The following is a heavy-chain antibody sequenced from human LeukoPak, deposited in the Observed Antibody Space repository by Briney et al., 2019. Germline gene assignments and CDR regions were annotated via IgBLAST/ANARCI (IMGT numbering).Heavy chain of an antibody. J-gene: IGHJ3*01. V-gene: IGHV4-34*01. Sequence: SETLSLTCAVYGGSFSGYYGSWIRQPPGKGLEWIGEINHSGSTNYNPSLKSRVTISVDTSKNQFSLKLSSVTAADTAVYYCASSSCWCSHLILWGQGTMVTVSS. CDR3: ASSSCWCSHLIL. D-gene: IGHD6-13*01. CDR1: GGSFSGYY. CDR2: INHSGST.